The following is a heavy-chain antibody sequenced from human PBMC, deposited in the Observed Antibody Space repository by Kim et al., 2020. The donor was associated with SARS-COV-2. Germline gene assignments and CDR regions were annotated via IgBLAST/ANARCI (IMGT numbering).Heavy chain of an antibody. J-gene: IGHJ3*02. D-gene: IGHD3-16*02. V-gene: IGHV4-59*01. Sequence: SRVTISVDTSKNQFALKLSSVTAADTAVYYCARMRYYDYVWGSYRHAFDIWGQGTMVTVSS. CDR3: ARMRYYDYVWGSYRHAFDI.